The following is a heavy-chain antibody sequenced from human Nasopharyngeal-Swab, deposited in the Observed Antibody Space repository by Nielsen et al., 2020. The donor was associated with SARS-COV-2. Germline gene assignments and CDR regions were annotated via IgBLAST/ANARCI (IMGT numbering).Heavy chain of an antibody. CDR3: ARSRDTAMIRFDY. CDR2: ISSSGSTI. V-gene: IGHV3-11*04. D-gene: IGHD5-18*01. Sequence: SCAASGFPFSDYYMSWIRQAPGKGLEWVSYISSSGSTIYYADSVKGRFTISRDNAKNSLYLQMNSLRAEDTAVYYCARSRDTAMIRFDYWGQGTLVTVSS. CDR1: GFPFSDYY. J-gene: IGHJ4*02.